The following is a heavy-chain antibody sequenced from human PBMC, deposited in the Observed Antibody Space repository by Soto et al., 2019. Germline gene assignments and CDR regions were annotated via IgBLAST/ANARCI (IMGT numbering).Heavy chain of an antibody. CDR2: ISGSGGST. CDR3: AKGPTYDSSGYHAFDI. D-gene: IGHD3-22*01. CDR1: GFTFSSYA. J-gene: IGHJ3*02. Sequence: GGSLRLSXAASGFTFSSYAMSWVRQAPGKGLEWVSAISGSGGSTYYADSVKGRFTISRDNSKNTLYLQMNSLRAEGTAVYYCAKGPTYDSSGYHAFDIWGQGTMVTVSS. V-gene: IGHV3-23*01.